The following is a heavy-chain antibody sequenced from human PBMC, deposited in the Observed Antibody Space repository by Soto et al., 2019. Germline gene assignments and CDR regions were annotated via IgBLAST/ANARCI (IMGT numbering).Heavy chain of an antibody. D-gene: IGHD1-1*01. J-gene: IGHJ4*02. V-gene: IGHV3-23*01. Sequence: EVQLLESGGGLVQPGGSLRLSCAASGFSLSAYGVTWVRQAPGKGLEWVSGFSGGSGTTHYADSVKGRFSINRDNSKNTAHLEMNSLRVEDTAIYYCAKWNGDGDYWGQGILVTVSS. CDR1: GFSLSAYG. CDR3: AKWNGDGDY. CDR2: FSGGSGTT.